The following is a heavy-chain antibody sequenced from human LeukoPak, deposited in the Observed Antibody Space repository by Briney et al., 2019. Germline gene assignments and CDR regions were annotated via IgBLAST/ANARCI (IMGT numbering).Heavy chain of an antibody. V-gene: IGHV3-53*01. CDR3: ARRGSQYYYYGMDV. D-gene: IGHD3-10*01. Sequence: GGSLRLSCAASGFTVSSNYMSWVRQAPWKGLEWVSIIYSGGTTHYVDSVKGRFTISRDNAKNSLYLQMNSLRAEDTAVYYCARRGSQYYYYGMDVWGQGTTVTVSS. CDR2: IYSGGTT. J-gene: IGHJ6*02. CDR1: GFTVSSNY.